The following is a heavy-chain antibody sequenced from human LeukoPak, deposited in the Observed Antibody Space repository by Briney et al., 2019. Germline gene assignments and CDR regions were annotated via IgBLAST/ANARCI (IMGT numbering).Heavy chain of an antibody. D-gene: IGHD5-12*01. J-gene: IGHJ6*02. Sequence: GGSLRLSCAASGFTFSSYAMSWVRQAPGKGLEWVSGISGSGGSTYYADSVKSRFTISRDNTKNTLYLQMNSLRAEDTAVYYCARTGSGRDYYGMDVWGQGTSVTVSS. CDR3: ARTGSGRDYYGMDV. V-gene: IGHV3-23*01. CDR2: ISGSGGST. CDR1: GFTFSSYA.